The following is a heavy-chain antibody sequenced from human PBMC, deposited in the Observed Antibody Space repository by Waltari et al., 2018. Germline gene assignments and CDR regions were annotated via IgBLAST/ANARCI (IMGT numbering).Heavy chain of an antibody. CDR3: TKPTKLTPDAFDV. V-gene: IGHV3-15*01. Sequence: DVQLVESGGDLVQPGVSLLLSCAGSGFTLRNVWMSWVRQAPGKGMEWVGRIKSKDDGATAVFAASVKGRFTIARDDSKNILYLQMNNLQVEDTAVYYCTKPTKLTPDAFDVWGRGTWVSVS. J-gene: IGHJ3*01. D-gene: IGHD3-9*01. CDR2: IKSKDDGATA. CDR1: GFTLRNVW.